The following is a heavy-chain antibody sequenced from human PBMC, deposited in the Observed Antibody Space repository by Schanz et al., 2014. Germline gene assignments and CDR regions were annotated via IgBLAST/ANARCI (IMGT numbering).Heavy chain of an antibody. CDR1: GYTFTSHG. J-gene: IGHJ3*02. Sequence: QVQLVQSGAEVKKPGASVKVSCKASGYTFTSHGISWVRQAPGQGLEWMGWITAYNGDTNYALKLQGRVTMTTDTSTGTAYMELRSPRSADTALYYCTRGGYSYALSAFDIWGQGTMVTVSS. CDR3: TRGGYSYALSAFDI. D-gene: IGHD5-18*01. V-gene: IGHV1-18*01. CDR2: ITAYNGDT.